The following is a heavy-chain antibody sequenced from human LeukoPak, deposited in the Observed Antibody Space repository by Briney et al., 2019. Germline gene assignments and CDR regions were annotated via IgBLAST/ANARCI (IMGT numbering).Heavy chain of an antibody. CDR1: GFTFSSYG. V-gene: IGHV3-23*01. D-gene: IGHD1-14*01. CDR2: ITGSGGSS. Sequence: GGSLRLSCAASGFTFSSYGMSWVRQAPGKGLEWVSAITGSGGSSYYADSVKGRFTISRDNSKNTLFLQLNSLRAEDTAIYYCASTRGYNPPFHHWGQGTLVTVSS. J-gene: IGHJ4*02. CDR3: ASTRGYNPPFHH.